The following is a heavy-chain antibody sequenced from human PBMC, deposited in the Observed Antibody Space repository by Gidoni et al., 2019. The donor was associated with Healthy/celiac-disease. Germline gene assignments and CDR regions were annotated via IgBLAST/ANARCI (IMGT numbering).Heavy chain of an antibody. CDR3: AKDHHIAAAVGFFGY. J-gene: IGHJ4*02. V-gene: IGHV3-23*01. D-gene: IGHD6-13*01. Sequence: FTISRDNSKNTLYLQMNSLRAEDTAVYYCAKDHHIAAAVGFFGYWGQGTLVTVSS.